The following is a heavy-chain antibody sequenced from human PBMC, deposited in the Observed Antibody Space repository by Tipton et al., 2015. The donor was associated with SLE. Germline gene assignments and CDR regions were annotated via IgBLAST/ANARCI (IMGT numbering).Heavy chain of an antibody. CDR2: IYYNGYS. V-gene: IGHV4-39*07. J-gene: IGHJ4*02. CDR1: SGSISSSLYY. Sequence: GLVKPSESLSLTCTVSSGSISSSLYYWGWIRQPPGKGLEWIGSIYYNGYSYFNPSLQSRVTMSIDTSNNQFSLRLNSVTAADTAAYYCATFFVEGDTIFGPGGWGRGTLVTVSS. CDR3: ATFFVEGDTIFGPGG. D-gene: IGHD3-3*01.